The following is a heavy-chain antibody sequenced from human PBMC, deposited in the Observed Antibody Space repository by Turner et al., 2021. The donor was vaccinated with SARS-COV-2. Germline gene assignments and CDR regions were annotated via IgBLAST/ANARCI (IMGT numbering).Heavy chain of an antibody. J-gene: IGHJ6*02. CDR3: ASQEALVPSYYYYYYGMDV. CDR2: IYDSGST. D-gene: IGHD3-10*01. Sequence: QLQLQESGPGLVKPSETLSLTCTVPGGSISSSSYYWGWIRQPPGKGLEWIGSIYDSGSTYYNPSLKSRVTISVDTSKNQFSLKLSSVTAADTAVYYCASQEALVPSYYYYYYGMDVWGQGTTVTVSS. V-gene: IGHV4-39*01. CDR1: GGSISSSSYY.